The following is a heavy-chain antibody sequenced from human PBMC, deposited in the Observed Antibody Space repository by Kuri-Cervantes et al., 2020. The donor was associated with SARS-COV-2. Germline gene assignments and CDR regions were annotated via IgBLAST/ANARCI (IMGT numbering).Heavy chain of an antibody. Sequence: GESLKSSCAASGFIFSSYWMSWVRQAPGKRLEWVANIKQDGSEKYYVDSVKGRFTISRDNAKNSLYLQMNSLRAEDTAVYYCARGGVVVPAAIGYWGQGTLVTVSS. D-gene: IGHD2-2*01. CDR2: IKQDGSEK. V-gene: IGHV3-7*01. J-gene: IGHJ4*02. CDR3: ARGGVVVPAAIGY. CDR1: GFIFSSYW.